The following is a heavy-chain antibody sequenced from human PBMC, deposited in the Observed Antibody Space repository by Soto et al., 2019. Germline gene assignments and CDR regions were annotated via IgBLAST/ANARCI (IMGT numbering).Heavy chain of an antibody. J-gene: IGHJ2*01. Sequence: QVQLQESGPGLVKPSGTLSLTCAVSGGSISSGSWWSWVRQPPGKGLEWIGEIYHSGSTNYNPSLNTRVTLSVYKSDDQFSLKLTSVTAADTAVYYGSRDALGGVVDLWGRGTLVTVSS. CDR3: SRDALGGVVDL. CDR1: GGSISSGSW. D-gene: IGHD3-16*01. V-gene: IGHV4-4*02. CDR2: IYHSGST.